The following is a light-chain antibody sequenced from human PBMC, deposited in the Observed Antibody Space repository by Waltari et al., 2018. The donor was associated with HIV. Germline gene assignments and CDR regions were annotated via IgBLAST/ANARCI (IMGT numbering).Light chain of an antibody. J-gene: IGKJ2*01. CDR3: QQYGTSPPWYS. Sequence: EIVLTQSPGTLSLSPGDRAPLSCRASQSVSSSYLAWYQQNPGQAPRLLIYGGSNTATGIPDRFRGSGSGADFTLTITRLEPEDFAVYYCQQYGTSPPWYSFGQGTKLE. V-gene: IGKV3-20*01. CDR1: QSVSSSY. CDR2: GGS.